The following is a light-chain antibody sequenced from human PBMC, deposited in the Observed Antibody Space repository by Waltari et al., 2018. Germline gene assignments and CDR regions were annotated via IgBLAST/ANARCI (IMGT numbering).Light chain of an antibody. Sequence: QSVLPQPPSVSGAPGQRVTISCAGSNSNIGAGYDGHWYQQLPPKAPKLLNFANNNRPSGCPDRFSGSRSCPSASLAITGLQAEEEADYYCQSYESSLSHAVFGTGTKVSVL. CDR3: QSYESSLSHAV. V-gene: IGLV1-40*01. CDR2: ANN. CDR1: NSNIGAGYD. J-gene: IGLJ1*01.